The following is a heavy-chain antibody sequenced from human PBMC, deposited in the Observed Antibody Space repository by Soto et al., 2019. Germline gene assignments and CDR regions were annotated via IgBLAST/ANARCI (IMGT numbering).Heavy chain of an antibody. CDR3: ARVPDR. D-gene: IGHD2-2*01. CDR2: INHSGSA. Sequence: SETLSLTCDVYGGSFSDYIWTWIRQTPGKGLQWIGQINHSGSANYNPSLKSRVTISLATSKNQFSLRLSSVTAADTAVYYCARVPDRWGQGTLVTVSS. V-gene: IGHV4-34*01. CDR1: GGSFSDYI. J-gene: IGHJ5*02.